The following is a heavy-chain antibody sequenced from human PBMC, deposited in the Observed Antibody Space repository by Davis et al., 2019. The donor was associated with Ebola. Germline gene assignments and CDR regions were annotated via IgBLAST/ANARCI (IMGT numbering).Heavy chain of an antibody. CDR2: IWYDGSNK. Sequence: GESLKISCAASGFTFSSYGMHWVRQAPGKGLEWVAVIWYDGSNKYYADSVKGRFTISRDNSKNSLYLQMNSLRAEDTAVYYCARITGGVWYNYYYYDMDVWGQGTTVTVSS. D-gene: IGHD2-8*02. CDR3: ARITGGVWYNYYYYDMDV. CDR1: GFTFSSYG. J-gene: IGHJ6*02. V-gene: IGHV3-33*08.